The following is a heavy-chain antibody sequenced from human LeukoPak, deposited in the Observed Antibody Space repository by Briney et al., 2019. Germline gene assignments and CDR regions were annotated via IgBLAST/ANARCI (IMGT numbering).Heavy chain of an antibody. CDR2: IYYSGST. CDR3: ARGEGGRYYDSSGIMRWYFDL. V-gene: IGHV4-59*01. CDR1: GGSMSSYY. D-gene: IGHD3-22*01. J-gene: IGHJ2*01. Sequence: PSETLSLTCTVSGGSMSSYYWSWIRQPPGKGLEWIGYIYYSGSTNYNPSLKSRVTISVDTSKNQFSLKLSSVTAADRAVYYCARGEGGRYYDSSGIMRWYFDLWGRGTLVTVSS.